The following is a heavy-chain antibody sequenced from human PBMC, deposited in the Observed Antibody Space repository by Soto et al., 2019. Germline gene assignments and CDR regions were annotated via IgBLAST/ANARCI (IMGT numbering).Heavy chain of an antibody. Sequence: EMQLVESGGGLIKPGGSLRLSCAASGFTFSDAWMSWVRQAPGKGLEWVGHIKSKGDGGSAEYSAPVKGRFIISRDDSKNILFLQMNNLKIEDTAMYYCNTEGGFWGQGTLVAVSS. V-gene: IGHV3-15*01. CDR3: NTEGGF. J-gene: IGHJ1*01. CDR2: IKSKGDGGSA. CDR1: GFTFSDAW. D-gene: IGHD5-12*01.